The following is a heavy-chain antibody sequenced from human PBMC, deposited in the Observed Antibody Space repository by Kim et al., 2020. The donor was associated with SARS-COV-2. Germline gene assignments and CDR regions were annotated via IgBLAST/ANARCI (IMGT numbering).Heavy chain of an antibody. Sequence: SETLSLTCTVSGGSISSYYWSWIRQPPGKGLEWIGYIYYSGSTNYNPSLKSRVTISVDTSKNQFSLKLSSVTAADTAGYYCARAGYSSGWYSNWFDPWGQGTLVTVSS. J-gene: IGHJ5*02. CDR1: GGSISSYY. CDR3: ARAGYSSGWYSNWFDP. D-gene: IGHD6-19*01. CDR2: IYYSGST. V-gene: IGHV4-59*01.